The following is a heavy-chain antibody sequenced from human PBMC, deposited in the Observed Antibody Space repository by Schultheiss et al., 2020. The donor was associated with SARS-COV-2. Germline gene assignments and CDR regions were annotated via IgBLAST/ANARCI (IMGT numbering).Heavy chain of an antibody. J-gene: IGHJ4*02. CDR1: GGSISSGGYY. Sequence: SQTLSLTCTVSGGSISSGGYYWSWIRQPPGKGLEWIGYIYYSGSTNYNPSLKSRVTISVDTSKNQFSLKLTSVTAADTAVYYCARMKAATADYWGQGTLVTVSS. CDR2: IYYSGST. D-gene: IGHD2-15*01. V-gene: IGHV4-61*08. CDR3: ARMKAATADY.